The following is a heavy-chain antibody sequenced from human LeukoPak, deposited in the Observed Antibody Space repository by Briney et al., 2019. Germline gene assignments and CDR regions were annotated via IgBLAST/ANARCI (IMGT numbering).Heavy chain of an antibody. J-gene: IGHJ4*02. D-gene: IGHD5-12*01. V-gene: IGHV3-23*01. CDR3: AKEGWHSGYDYAEFDY. Sequence: GGSLRLSCAASGFTFSSYAMSWVRQAPGKGLEWVSGISGIGGSTYYADSVKGRFTISRDNSKNTLYVQVSSLRAEDTAVYYCAKEGWHSGYDYAEFDYWGQGTLVTVPS. CDR2: ISGIGGST. CDR1: GFTFSSYA.